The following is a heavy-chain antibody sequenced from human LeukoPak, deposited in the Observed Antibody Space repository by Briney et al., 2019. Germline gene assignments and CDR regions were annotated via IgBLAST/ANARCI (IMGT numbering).Heavy chain of an antibody. J-gene: IGHJ4*02. CDR2: IYTSGST. V-gene: IGHV4-4*07. CDR1: GGSISSYY. Sequence: SETLSLTCTVSGGSISSYYWSWIRQPAGKGLEWIGRIYTSGSTNYNPSLKSRVTMSVDTSKSQFSLKLSSVTAADTAVYYCARGYNILTGYYYFDYWGQGTLVTVSS. D-gene: IGHD3-9*01. CDR3: ARGYNILTGYYYFDY.